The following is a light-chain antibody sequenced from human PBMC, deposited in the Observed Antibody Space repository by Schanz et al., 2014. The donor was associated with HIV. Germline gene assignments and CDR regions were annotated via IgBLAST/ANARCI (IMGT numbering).Light chain of an antibody. J-gene: IGLJ1*01. CDR3: AAWDASLNGYV. CDR1: SSNIGSNS. CDR2: GNN. V-gene: IGLV1-47*01. Sequence: QSVLTQSPSASGTPGQRVSISCSGSSSNIGSNSVYWYQQLPGTAPKLLVHGNNQRPSGVPDQFSVSKSGTSASLAISGLRPEDEADYYCAAWDASLNGYVFGTGTKLTVL.